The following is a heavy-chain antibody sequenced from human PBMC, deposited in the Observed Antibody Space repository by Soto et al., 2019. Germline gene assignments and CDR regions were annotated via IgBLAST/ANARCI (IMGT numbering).Heavy chain of an antibody. J-gene: IGHJ6*02. V-gene: IGHV3-66*01. CDR2: IYSGGST. CDR3: ARDSRYYYGMDV. Sequence: EVQLVESGGGLVQPGGSLRLSCAASGFTVSSNYMSWVRQAPGKGLEWVSVIYSGGSTYYADSVKGRFTISRDNSKNTLYLQMNSLRAEDTAVYYCARDSRYYYGMDVWGQGTTVTVSS. CDR1: GFTVSSNY.